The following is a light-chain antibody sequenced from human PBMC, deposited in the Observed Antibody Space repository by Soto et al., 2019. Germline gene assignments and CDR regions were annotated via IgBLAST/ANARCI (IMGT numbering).Light chain of an antibody. CDR1: QSVSSRH. J-gene: IGKJ1*01. CDR2: GAS. CDR3: QQYGSSFRT. Sequence: EIVLTQSPGTLSLSPGETATLSCRTSQSVSSRHLAWYQQKPGQAPRLLIYGASRRATGIPDRFSGSGSGTDFTLTISRLEPEDFALYYCQQYGSSFRTFGQGTKVEIK. V-gene: IGKV3-20*01.